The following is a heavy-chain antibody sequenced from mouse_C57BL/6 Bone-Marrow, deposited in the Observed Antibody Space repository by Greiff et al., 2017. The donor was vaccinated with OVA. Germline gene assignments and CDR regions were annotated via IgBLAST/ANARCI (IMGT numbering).Heavy chain of an antibody. Sequence: VQLQQPGAELVMPGASVKLSCKASGYTFTSYWMHWVKQRPGQGLEWIGEIDPSDSYTNYNQKFKGKSTLTVDKSSSTAYMQLSSLTSEDSAVYYCAREGNWDGYFDYWGQGNTLTVSS. CDR3: AREGNWDGYFDY. D-gene: IGHD4-1*01. V-gene: IGHV1-69*01. J-gene: IGHJ2*01. CDR1: GYTFTSYW. CDR2: IDPSDSYT.